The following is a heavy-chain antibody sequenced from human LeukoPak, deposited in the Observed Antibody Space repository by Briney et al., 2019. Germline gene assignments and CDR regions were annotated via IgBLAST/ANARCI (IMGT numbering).Heavy chain of an antibody. CDR1: GGSISSGGYS. V-gene: IGHV4-30-2*01. Sequence: PSQTLSLTCAVSGGSISSGGYSWSWIRQPPGKGLEWIGYIYHSGSTYYSPSLKSRVTISVDRSKNQFSLKLSFVTAADTAVYYCARRTYGGTLDYWGQGTLVTVSS. D-gene: IGHD4-23*01. CDR2: IYHSGST. J-gene: IGHJ4*02. CDR3: ARRTYGGTLDY.